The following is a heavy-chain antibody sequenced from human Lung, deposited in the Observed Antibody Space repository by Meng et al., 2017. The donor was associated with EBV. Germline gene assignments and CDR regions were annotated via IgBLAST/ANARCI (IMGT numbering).Heavy chain of an antibody. J-gene: IGHJ4*02. CDR2: ISAYNGNT. CDR1: GYIFNNYG. Sequence: VQLVQSGAEVKKPGASVKVSCKASGYIFNNYGVSWVRQAPGQGPEWMGWISAYNGNTNYAQNFQGRFTMTTDTSTSTAYMELRSLRSDDTAVFYCARGTPGRSYSDYWGPGTLVTVSS. CDR3: ARGTPGRSYSDY. V-gene: IGHV1-18*01. D-gene: IGHD3-10*01.